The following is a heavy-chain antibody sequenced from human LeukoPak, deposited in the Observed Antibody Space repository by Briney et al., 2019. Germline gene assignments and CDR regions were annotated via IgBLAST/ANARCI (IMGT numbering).Heavy chain of an antibody. Sequence: ASVKVSCKASGYTFTGYYMHWVRQAPGQGLEWMGWINPNSGGTNYAQKFQGRVTVTRDTSISTAYMELSRLRSDDTAVYYCAVLEMATIIEDYWGQGTLVTVSS. CDR3: AVLEMATIIEDY. J-gene: IGHJ4*02. V-gene: IGHV1-2*02. D-gene: IGHD5-12*01. CDR1: GYTFTGYY. CDR2: INPNSGGT.